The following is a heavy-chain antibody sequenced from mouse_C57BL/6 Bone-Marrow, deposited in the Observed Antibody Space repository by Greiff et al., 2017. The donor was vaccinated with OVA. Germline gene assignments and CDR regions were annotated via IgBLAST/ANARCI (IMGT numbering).Heavy chain of an antibody. V-gene: IGHV1-61*01. CDR1: GYTFTSYW. CDR3: ARAYDSYAMDY. J-gene: IGHJ4*01. Sequence: QVQLKQPGAELVRPGSSVKLSCKASGYTFTSYWMDWVKQRPGQGLEWIGNIYPSDSETHYNQKFKDKATLTVDKSSSTAYMQLSSLTSEDSAVYYCARAYDSYAMDYGGQGTSVTVSS. D-gene: IGHD2-10*02. CDR2: IYPSDSET.